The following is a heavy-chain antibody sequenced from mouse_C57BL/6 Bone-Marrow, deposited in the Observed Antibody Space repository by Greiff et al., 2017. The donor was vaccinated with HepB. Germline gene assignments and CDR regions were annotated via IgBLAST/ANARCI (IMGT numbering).Heavy chain of an antibody. Sequence: VQLQQPGAELVKPGASVKLSCKASGYTFTSYWMHWVKQRPGQGLEWIGMIHPNSGSTNYNEKFKSKATLTVDKSSSTAYMQLSSLTSEDSAVYYCARGPHYYGSSYSYWGQGTTLTVSS. D-gene: IGHD1-1*01. CDR2: IHPNSGST. CDR1: GYTFTSYW. CDR3: ARGPHYYGSSYSY. J-gene: IGHJ2*01. V-gene: IGHV1-64*01.